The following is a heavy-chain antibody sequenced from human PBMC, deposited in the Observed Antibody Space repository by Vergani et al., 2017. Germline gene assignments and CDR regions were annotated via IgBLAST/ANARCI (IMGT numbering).Heavy chain of an antibody. CDR1: GGSISSSNW. CDR3: ARDGTGRDCYNFWYFDL. CDR2: IYHSGST. D-gene: IGHD5-24*01. V-gene: IGHV4-4*02. Sequence: QVQLQESGPGLVKPSGTLSLTCAVSGGSISSSNWWSWVRQPPGKGLVWIGEIYHSGSTNYNPSLKSRVTISVDKAKNQFSLKLSSVTAADTAVYYCARDGTGRDCYNFWYFDLWGRGTLVTVSS. J-gene: IGHJ2*01.